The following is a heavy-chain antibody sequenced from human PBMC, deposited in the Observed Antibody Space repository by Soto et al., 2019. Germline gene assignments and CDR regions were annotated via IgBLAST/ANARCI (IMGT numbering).Heavy chain of an antibody. D-gene: IGHD4-17*01. CDR2: IYYSGST. Sequence: SETLSLTCTVSGGSISSSSYYWGWIRQPPGKGLEWIGSIYYSGSTYYNPSLKSRVTISVDTSKNQFSLKLSSVTAADTAVYYCARLQGYGDYDYWGQGTLVTVSS. J-gene: IGHJ4*02. CDR1: GGSISSSSYY. V-gene: IGHV4-39*01. CDR3: ARLQGYGDYDY.